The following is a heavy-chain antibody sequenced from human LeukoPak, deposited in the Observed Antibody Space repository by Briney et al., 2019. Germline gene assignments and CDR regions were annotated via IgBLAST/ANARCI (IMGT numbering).Heavy chain of an antibody. D-gene: IGHD3-10*01. CDR1: GFTFSNFE. Sequence: PGGSLRLSCAASGFTFSNFEMNWVRQAPGKGLEWVSSISSSSSYIYYADSVKGRFTISRDNAKNSLYLQMNSLRAEDTAVYYCARGITMVRGNWFDPWGQGTLVTVSS. J-gene: IGHJ5*02. V-gene: IGHV3-21*01. CDR2: ISSSSSYI. CDR3: ARGITMVRGNWFDP.